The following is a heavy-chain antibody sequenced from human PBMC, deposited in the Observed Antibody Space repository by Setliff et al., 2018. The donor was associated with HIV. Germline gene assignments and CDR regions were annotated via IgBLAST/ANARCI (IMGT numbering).Heavy chain of an antibody. Sequence: ASVKVSCKVSDVTPSNYALNWVRQAPGQGLEWMGWINTETGTPMYAQGFTGRFVFSLDTSISTAHLQIDSLNAEDTAVYYCARYGSDWFFDLWGRGTLVTVSS. CDR2: INTETGTP. V-gene: IGHV7-4-1*01. CDR1: DVTPSNYA. J-gene: IGHJ2*01. D-gene: IGHD4-17*01. CDR3: ARYGSDWFFDL.